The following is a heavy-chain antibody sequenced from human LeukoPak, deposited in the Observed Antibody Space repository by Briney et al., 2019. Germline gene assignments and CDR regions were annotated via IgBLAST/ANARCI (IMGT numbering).Heavy chain of an antibody. CDR2: IKGDGSEK. CDR1: GFTFSSYW. J-gene: IGHJ4*02. D-gene: IGHD3-3*01. Sequence: GGSLRLSCAASGFTFSSYWMTWVRQDPGKWLEWVGNIKGDGSEKYYVDSVKGRFTISRDNAKNSLYLQMNSLRAEDTAVYYCARDFRFLEDYWGQGTLVTVSS. V-gene: IGHV3-7*01. CDR3: ARDFRFLEDY.